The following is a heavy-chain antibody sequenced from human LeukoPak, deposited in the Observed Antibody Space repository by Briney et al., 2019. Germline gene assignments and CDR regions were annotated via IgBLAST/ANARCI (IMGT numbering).Heavy chain of an antibody. Sequence: PGGSLRLSCAASGFTFSSYSMNWVRQAPGKGLEWVSSISSSSSYIYYADSVKGRFTISRDNAKNSLYLQMNSLRAEDTAVYYCARGLGKSYYSSGLTWFDPWGQGTLVTVSS. CDR2: ISSSSSYI. J-gene: IGHJ5*02. CDR3: ARGLGKSYYSSGLTWFDP. CDR1: GFTFSSYS. V-gene: IGHV3-21*01. D-gene: IGHD6-19*01.